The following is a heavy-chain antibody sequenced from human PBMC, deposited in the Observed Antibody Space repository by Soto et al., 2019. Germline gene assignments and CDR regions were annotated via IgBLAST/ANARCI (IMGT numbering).Heavy chain of an antibody. CDR3: AKDHLHSFDYKVEYFHH. Sequence: QVQLVESGGGVVQPGRSLRLFCAASGFTFSSYGMHWVRQAPGKGLEWVAVISYDGSNKYYADSVKGRFTISRDNSKNKLYMQMDSPIDEDTTVYYCAKDHLHSFDYKVEYFHHWGQGTLVTVSS. D-gene: IGHD4-4*01. J-gene: IGHJ1*01. CDR1: GFTFSSYG. CDR2: ISYDGSNK. V-gene: IGHV3-30*18.